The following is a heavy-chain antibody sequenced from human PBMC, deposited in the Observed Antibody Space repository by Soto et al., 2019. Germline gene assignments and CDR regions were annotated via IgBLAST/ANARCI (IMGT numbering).Heavy chain of an antibody. CDR2: ISSSSSYI. CDR1: GFTFSSYS. D-gene: IGHD3-10*01. J-gene: IGHJ4*02. V-gene: IGHV3-21*01. Sequence: EVQLVESGGGLVKPGGSLRLSCAASGFTFSSYSMNWVRQAPGKGLEWVSSISSSSSYIYYADSVKGRFTISRDNAKNSLYLQRNSLRAEATAVYYCARETETYYYGSGSPPFSYWGQGTLVTVSS. CDR3: ARETETYYYGSGSPPFSY.